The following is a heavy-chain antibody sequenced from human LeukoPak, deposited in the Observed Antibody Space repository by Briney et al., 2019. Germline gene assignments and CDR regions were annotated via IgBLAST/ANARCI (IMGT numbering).Heavy chain of an antibody. Sequence: PSETLSLTCAVYGGSFSGYYWSWIRQPPGKGLEWIGEINHSGSTNYNPSLKSRVTISVDTSKNQFSLKLSSVTAADTAVYYCARGDIVVVPAAMSSHYYYYGMDVWGQGTTVTVSS. V-gene: IGHV4-34*01. CDR1: GGSFSGYY. CDR2: INHSGST. CDR3: ARGDIVVVPAAMSSHYYYYGMDV. D-gene: IGHD2-2*01. J-gene: IGHJ6*02.